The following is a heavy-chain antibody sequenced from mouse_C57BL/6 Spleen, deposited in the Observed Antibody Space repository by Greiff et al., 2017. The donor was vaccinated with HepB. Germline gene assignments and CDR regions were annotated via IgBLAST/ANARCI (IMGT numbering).Heavy chain of an antibody. Sequence: EVKVVESGGGLVQPGGSLKLSCAASGFTFSDYGMAWVRQAPRKGPEWVAFISNLAYSIYYADTVTGRFTIARENAKNTLYLEMSSLRSEDTAMYYCARRGITTAYYYAMDYWGQGTSVTVSS. CDR3: ARRGITTAYYYAMDY. CDR1: GFTFSDYG. CDR2: ISNLAYSI. V-gene: IGHV5-15*04. J-gene: IGHJ4*01. D-gene: IGHD1-2*01.